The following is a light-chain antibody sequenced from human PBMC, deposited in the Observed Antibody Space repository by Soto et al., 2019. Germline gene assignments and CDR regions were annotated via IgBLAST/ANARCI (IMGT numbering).Light chain of an antibody. V-gene: IGKV1-8*01. J-gene: IGKJ5*01. CDR2: AAS. CDR3: QQYNSYST. CDR1: PGISSY. Sequence: IRITPAPSSLSASTGARVPITCRASPGISSYLAWYQQKPRKAPNLLIYAASTLQSGVPSRFSGSGSGTDSTLTISCLQSEDFATYYCQQYNSYSTFGQGTRLEIK.